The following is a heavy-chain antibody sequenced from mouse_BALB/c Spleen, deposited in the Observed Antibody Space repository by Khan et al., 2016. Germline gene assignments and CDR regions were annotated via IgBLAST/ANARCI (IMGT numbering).Heavy chain of an antibody. D-gene: IGHD3-2*01. CDR3: ARGETARATGDY. CDR2: ISCYNGAT. CDR1: GYSFTGYY. J-gene: IGHJ2*01. Sequence: LVKTGASVKISCKASGYSFTGYYMHWVKQSHGKSLEWIGYISCYNGATSYNQKFKGKATFTVDTSSSTAYMQFNSLTSEDSAVYYCARGETARATGDYWGQGTTLTVSS. V-gene: IGHV1S34*01.